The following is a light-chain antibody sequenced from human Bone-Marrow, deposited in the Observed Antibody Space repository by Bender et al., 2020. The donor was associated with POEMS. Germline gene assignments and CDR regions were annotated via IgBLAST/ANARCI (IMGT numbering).Light chain of an antibody. CDR3: QVWDSSSDLVV. V-gene: IGLV3-21*02. Sequence: SYTLTQSPSVSVAPGETARITCGGNNIENKNVHWYHHRPGQAPVLVLYDDTDRPSQIPERFSGSNSGHTATLTISRVEAGDEADYYCQVWDSSSDLVVFGGGTKLTVL. J-gene: IGLJ2*01. CDR1: NIENKN. CDR2: DDT.